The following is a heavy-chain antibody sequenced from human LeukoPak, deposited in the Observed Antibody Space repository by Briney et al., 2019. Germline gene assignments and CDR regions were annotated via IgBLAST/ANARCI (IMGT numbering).Heavy chain of an antibody. CDR1: GFTFDDYA. Sequence: GGSLRLSCAASGFTFDDYAMHWVRQAPGKGLEWVSGISWNSGSIGYADSVKGRFTISRDNAKNSLYLQMNSLRAEDTAVYYCARDWAGYSYSYDAFDIWGQGTMVTVSS. V-gene: IGHV3-9*01. CDR3: ARDWAGYSYSYDAFDI. CDR2: ISWNSGSI. D-gene: IGHD5-18*01. J-gene: IGHJ3*02.